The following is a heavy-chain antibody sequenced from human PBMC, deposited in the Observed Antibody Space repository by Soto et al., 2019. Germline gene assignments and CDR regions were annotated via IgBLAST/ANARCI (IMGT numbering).Heavy chain of an antibody. CDR1: GGTFSSYA. CDR2: IIPIFGTA. D-gene: IGHD5-12*01. Sequence: QVQLVQSGAEVKKPGSSVKVSCKASGGTFSSYAISWVRQAPGQGLEWMGGIIPIFGTANYAQKFQGRVTITADESTSTAYIGLSSLRSEHPAVYSCARERWLQKAHYYYYGMAVRGQGTTVTVSS. J-gene: IGHJ6*02. V-gene: IGHV1-69*12. CDR3: ARERWLQKAHYYYYGMAV.